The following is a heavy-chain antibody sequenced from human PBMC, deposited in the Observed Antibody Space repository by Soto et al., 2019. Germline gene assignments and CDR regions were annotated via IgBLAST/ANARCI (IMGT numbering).Heavy chain of an antibody. CDR1: GYTFTSYG. CDR3: ARDWSRKRSIAAAGPQYY. CDR2: ISAYNGNT. Sequence: GASVKVSCKASGYTFTSYGISWVRQAPGQGLEWMGWISAYNGNTNYAQKLQGRVTMTADTSTSTAYMELRSLRSDDTAVYYCARDWSRKRSIAAAGPQYYRGRGTLVPGSS. D-gene: IGHD6-13*01. J-gene: IGHJ4*02. V-gene: IGHV1-18*01.